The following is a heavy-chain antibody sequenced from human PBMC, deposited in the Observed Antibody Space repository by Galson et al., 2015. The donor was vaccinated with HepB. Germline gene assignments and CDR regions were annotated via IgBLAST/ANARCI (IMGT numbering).Heavy chain of an antibody. CDR2: IKSKTDGGTT. J-gene: IGHJ4*02. CDR1: GFTFNNAW. V-gene: IGHV3-15*01. Sequence: SLRLSCAASGFTFNNAWMSWVRQAPGKGLEYIGRIKSKTDGGTTDYAAPLKGRFTISRDDSKNTLYLQMNSLNIEDTAFYYCATDFRWEQQGGDYWGQGTLVTVSS. D-gene: IGHD1/OR15-1a*01. CDR3: ATDFRWEQQGGDY.